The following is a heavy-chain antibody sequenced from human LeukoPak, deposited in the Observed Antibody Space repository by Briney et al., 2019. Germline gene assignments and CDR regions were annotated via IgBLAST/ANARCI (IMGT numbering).Heavy chain of an antibody. D-gene: IGHD5-18*01. CDR2: INHSGST. Sequence: PSETLSLTCAVYGGSLSGYYWSWIRQPPGKGLEWIGEINHSGSTNYNPSLKSRVTISVDTSKNQFSLKLSSVTAADTAVYYCARRRLWLRFDYWGQGTLVTVSS. J-gene: IGHJ4*02. CDR3: ARRRLWLRFDY. CDR1: GGSLSGYY. V-gene: IGHV4-34*01.